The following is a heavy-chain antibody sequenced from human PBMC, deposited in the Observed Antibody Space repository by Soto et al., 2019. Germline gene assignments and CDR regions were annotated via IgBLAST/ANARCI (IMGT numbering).Heavy chain of an antibody. CDR2: IYYSGST. CDR1: GGSISSGDYY. J-gene: IGHJ5*02. CDR3: ARGRRIQLWLGWFDP. D-gene: IGHD5-18*01. Sequence: QVQLQESGPGLVKPSQTLSLTCTVSGGSISSGDYYWSWIRQPPGKGLEWIGYIYYSGSTYYNPSLKSRVTISVDTSKNQFSLKLSSVTAADTAVYYCARGRRIQLWLGWFDPWGQGTLVTVSS. V-gene: IGHV4-30-4*01.